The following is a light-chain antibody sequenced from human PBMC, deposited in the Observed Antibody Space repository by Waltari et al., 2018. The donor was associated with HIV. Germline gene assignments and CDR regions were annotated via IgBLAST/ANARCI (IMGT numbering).Light chain of an antibody. CDR1: GAGHE. CDR2: GNN. Sequence: QSVLTQPPSVSGAPGQRVSISCTGSGAGHEVQWYQQIAGKAPKLLIFGNNKRPSGVPARFFGSKSGTAGSLAITGLQPEDEAHYYCQSFDSSLTGFVFGSGTEVVVL. V-gene: IGLV1-40*01. CDR3: QSFDSSLTGFV. J-gene: IGLJ1*01.